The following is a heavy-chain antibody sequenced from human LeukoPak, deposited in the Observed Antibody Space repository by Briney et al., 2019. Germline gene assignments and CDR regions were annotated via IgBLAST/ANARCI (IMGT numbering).Heavy chain of an antibody. CDR1: GGSISSSSYY. Sequence: SETLSLTCTVSGGSISSSSYYWGWIRQPPGKGLEWIGSIYYSGSTYYNPSLKSRVTISVDTSKNQFSLKLRSVTAADTAVYYCARTTEGGYSYGYFYYYYMDVWGKGTTVTISS. D-gene: IGHD5-18*01. J-gene: IGHJ6*03. CDR3: ARTTEGGYSYGYFYYYYMDV. V-gene: IGHV4-39*07. CDR2: IYYSGST.